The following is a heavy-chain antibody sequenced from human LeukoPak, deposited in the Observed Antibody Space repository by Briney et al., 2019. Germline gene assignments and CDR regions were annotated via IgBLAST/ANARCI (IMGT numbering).Heavy chain of an antibody. CDR1: GGSISSYY. J-gene: IGHJ6*04. Sequence: SETLSLTCTVSGGSISSYYWSWIRQPPGKGLEWIGYIYYSGSTNYNPSLKSRVTISVDTSKNQFSLKLSSVTAADTAVYYCARGILWFGDDVWGKGTTVTISS. CDR2: IYYSGST. CDR3: ARGILWFGDDV. V-gene: IGHV4-59*01. D-gene: IGHD3-10*01.